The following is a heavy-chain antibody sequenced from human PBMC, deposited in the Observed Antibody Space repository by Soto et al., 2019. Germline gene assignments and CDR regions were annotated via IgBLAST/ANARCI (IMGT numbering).Heavy chain of an antibody. J-gene: IGHJ5*02. V-gene: IGHV4-61*01. Sequence: TSETLSLTCTVSGFSVTSGTFYWSWIRQPPGEGLEWIGHFSYSGTTNYNPSLESRVAISVDTSKNQFSMRLTSVTTADTAVYYCARGDALNWYDLWGQGTLVTVS. CDR1: GFSVTSGTFY. CDR2: FSYSGTT. CDR3: ARGDALNWYDL.